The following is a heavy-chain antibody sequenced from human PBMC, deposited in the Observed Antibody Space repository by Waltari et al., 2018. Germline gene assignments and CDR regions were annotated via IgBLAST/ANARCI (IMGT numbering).Heavy chain of an antibody. CDR3: ARDQPAEDAFDI. CDR1: GFTFGSYW. J-gene: IGHJ3*02. Sequence: EVQLVESGGGLVQPGGSLSLSCAASGFTFGSYWMSWVRQAPGKGLEGVANRKQDGSEKYYVDSVKGRFTISRDNAKNSLYLQMNSLRAEDTAVYYCARDQPAEDAFDIWGQGTMVTVSS. V-gene: IGHV3-7*04. CDR2: RKQDGSEK.